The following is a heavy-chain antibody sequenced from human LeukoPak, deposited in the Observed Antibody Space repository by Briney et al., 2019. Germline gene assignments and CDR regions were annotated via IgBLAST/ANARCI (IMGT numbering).Heavy chain of an antibody. CDR3: ARLGVPYAFDI. CDR2: IDYSGST. J-gene: IGHJ3*02. D-gene: IGHD3-3*01. V-gene: IGHV4-59*08. CDR1: GGSISSYY. Sequence: SETLSLTCTVSGGSISSYYWSWIQQPPGKGLEWIGYIDYSGSTNYNPSLKSRVTISVDTSKSQFSLKLSSVTAADTAVYYCARLGVPYAFDIWGQGTMVTVSS.